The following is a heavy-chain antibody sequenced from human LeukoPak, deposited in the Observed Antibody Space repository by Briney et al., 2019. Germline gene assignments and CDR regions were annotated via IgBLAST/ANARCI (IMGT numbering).Heavy chain of an antibody. CDR1: GFTFSSYA. Sequence: PGGSLRLSCAASGFTFSSYAMTWVRQVLGKGLEWVSAISDSGDSTYYADSVKGRFTISRDNSKNTLYLQMNSLRAEDTAVYYCAKDSYGSGSYSPDYWGQGTLVTVSS. CDR3: AKDSYGSGSYSPDY. D-gene: IGHD3-10*01. V-gene: IGHV3-23*01. CDR2: ISDSGDST. J-gene: IGHJ4*02.